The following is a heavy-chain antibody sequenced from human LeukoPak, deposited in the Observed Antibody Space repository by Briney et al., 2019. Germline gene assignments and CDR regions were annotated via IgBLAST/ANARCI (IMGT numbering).Heavy chain of an antibody. D-gene: IGHD3-22*01. J-gene: IGHJ4*02. Sequence: GGSLRLSCAASGFTVSSNYMSWVRQAPGKGLEWVSVIYSGGSTYYADSVKGRFTISRDNSKNTLYLQMNSLRAEDTAVYYCARDPGESSGYFDYWGQGTLVTVSS. CDR3: ARDPGESSGYFDY. CDR1: GFTVSSNY. CDR2: IYSGGST. V-gene: IGHV3-53*01.